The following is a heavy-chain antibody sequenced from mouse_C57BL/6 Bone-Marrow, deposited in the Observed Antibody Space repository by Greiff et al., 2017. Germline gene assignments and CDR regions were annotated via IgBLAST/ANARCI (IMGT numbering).Heavy chain of an antibody. CDR1: GYTFTSYD. Sequence: QVQLKESGPELVKPGASVKLSCKASGYTFTSYDINWVKQRPGQGLEWIGWIYPRDGSTKYNEKFKGKATLTVDTSSSTAYMDLHSLTSEDAAVYFGARLEFDGSSGDWYFDVWGTGTTLTVSS. CDR2: IYPRDGST. J-gene: IGHJ1*03. CDR3: ARLEFDGSSGDWYFDV. D-gene: IGHD1-1*01. V-gene: IGHV1-85*01.